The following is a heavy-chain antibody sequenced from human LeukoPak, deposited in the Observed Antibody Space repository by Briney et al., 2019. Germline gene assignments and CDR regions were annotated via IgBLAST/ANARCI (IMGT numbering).Heavy chain of an antibody. V-gene: IGHV5-51*01. CDR1: GYTFTTYW. CDR2: IYPGDSDT. CDR3: ARGHCSSTSCSGDAFDI. J-gene: IGHJ3*02. D-gene: IGHD2-2*01. Sequence: GESLKISCKGSGYTFTTYWIAWVRQMPGKGLEWMGIIYPGDSDTRYSPSFQGQVTISADKSVSTAYLQWSRLKASDTAMYYCARGHCSSTSCSGDAFDISSRGTMVTVSS.